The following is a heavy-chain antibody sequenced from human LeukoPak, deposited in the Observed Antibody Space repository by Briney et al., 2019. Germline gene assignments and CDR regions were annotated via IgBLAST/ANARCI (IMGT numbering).Heavy chain of an antibody. V-gene: IGHV3-74*01. D-gene: IGHD1-26*01. CDR2: INSDGSST. CDR1: GFTFSSYW. CDR3: ARDRVGAGCFDI. J-gene: IGHJ3*02. Sequence: GGSLRLFCAASGFTFSSYWMHWVRQAPGKGLVWVSRINSDGSSTSYADSVKGRFTISRDNAKNTLYLQMNSLRAEDTAVYYCARDRVGAGCFDIWGQGTMVTVSS.